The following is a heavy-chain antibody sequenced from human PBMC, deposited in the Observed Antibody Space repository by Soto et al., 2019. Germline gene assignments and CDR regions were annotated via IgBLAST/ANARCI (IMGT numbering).Heavy chain of an antibody. CDR1: GFTFGDYA. D-gene: IGHD4-17*01. Sequence: EEQLVESGGGSVQPGRSLRLSCTGSGFTFGDYAVTWFRQAPGKGLEWVGFIRSKVYGGTTEYAASVAGRFSISRDDSKIIAYLQMDSLRIEDTALYFCTRDWRVTVTTTFLWGQGTLVTVSA. CDR2: IRSKVYGGTT. CDR3: TRDWRVTVTTTFL. V-gene: IGHV3-49*03. J-gene: IGHJ4*02.